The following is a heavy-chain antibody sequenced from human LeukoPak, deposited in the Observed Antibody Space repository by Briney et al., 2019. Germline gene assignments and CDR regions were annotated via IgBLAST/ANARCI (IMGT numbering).Heavy chain of an antibody. Sequence: PGGSLRLSCAASGFTFDDYGMSWVRQAPGKGLEWVSGINWNGGSTGYADSVKGRFTISRDNAKNTLYLQMNSLRAEDTAVYYCARYYYDSSGYYLDYWGQGTLVTVSS. CDR2: INWNGGST. D-gene: IGHD3-22*01. J-gene: IGHJ4*02. CDR1: GFTFDDYG. V-gene: IGHV3-20*04. CDR3: ARYYYDSSGYYLDY.